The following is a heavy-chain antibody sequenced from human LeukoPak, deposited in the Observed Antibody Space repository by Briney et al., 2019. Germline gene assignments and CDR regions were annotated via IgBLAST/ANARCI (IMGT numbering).Heavy chain of an antibody. CDR2: MNPNSGNT. CDR3: ARGEGVDTAMLAHT. J-gene: IGHJ4*02. D-gene: IGHD5-18*01. V-gene: IGHV1-8*01. Sequence: ASVQVSFKASGYTFTSYDINWVRQATGQGLEWMGWMNPNSGNTGYAQKFQGRVTMTRNTPISTAYMELSSLRSEDTAVYYCARGEGVDTAMLAHTWGQGTLVTVSS. CDR1: GYTFTSYD.